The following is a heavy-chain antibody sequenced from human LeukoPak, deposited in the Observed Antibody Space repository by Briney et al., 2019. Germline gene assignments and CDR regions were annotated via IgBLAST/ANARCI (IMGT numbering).Heavy chain of an antibody. Sequence: ASVKVSCKASGFTFTSYDINWVRQASGQGLEWMGWMNPNNGNTGYAQKFQGRVIMTRDTSISTAYMELRDLRSEDTAVYYCATWGSSSSPLPTMDVWGQGTTVTVSS. D-gene: IGHD6-13*01. CDR3: ATWGSSSSPLPTMDV. CDR2: MNPNNGNT. CDR1: GFTFTSYD. J-gene: IGHJ6*02. V-gene: IGHV1-8*01.